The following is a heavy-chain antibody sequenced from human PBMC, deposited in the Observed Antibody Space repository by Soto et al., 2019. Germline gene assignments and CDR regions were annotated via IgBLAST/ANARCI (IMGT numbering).Heavy chain of an antibody. CDR2: IYTSGST. CDR1: GGSISSYY. D-gene: IGHD3-10*01. J-gene: IGHJ5*02. Sequence: PXETLSLTCTVSGGSISSYYWSWIRQPAGKGLEWIGRIYTSGSTNYNPSLKSRVTMSVDTSKNQFSLKLSSVTAADTAVYYCARYYGSGSTFYNWFDHWGQGTLVTVSS. V-gene: IGHV4-4*07. CDR3: ARYYGSGSTFYNWFDH.